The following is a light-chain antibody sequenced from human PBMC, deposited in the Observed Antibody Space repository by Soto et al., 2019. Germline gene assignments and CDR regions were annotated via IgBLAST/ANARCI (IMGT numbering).Light chain of an antibody. CDR1: QTVSNN. CDR3: QQYNQWPLT. Sequence: EIVMTQSPATLSVSPGEKATLSCRASQTVSNNLAWYQQKPGQAPRLLIYFASTRATGIPARFSGSGSGTECTLTISSLQSEDVAVYYCQQYNQWPLTFGGGTKAETK. J-gene: IGKJ4*01. CDR2: FAS. V-gene: IGKV3-15*01.